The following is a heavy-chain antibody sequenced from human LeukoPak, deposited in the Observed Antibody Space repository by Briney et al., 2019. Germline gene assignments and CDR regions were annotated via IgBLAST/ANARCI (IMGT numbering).Heavy chain of an antibody. CDR2: INHSGST. V-gene: IGHV4-39*07. CDR3: ARASSIAARSWFDP. Sequence: PSETLSLTCTVSGGSISSSSYSWGWIRQPPGKGLEWIGEINHSGSTNYNPSLKSRVTISVDTSKNQFSLKLSSVTAADTAVYYCARASSIAARSWFDPWGQGTLVTVSS. J-gene: IGHJ5*02. CDR1: GGSISSSSYS. D-gene: IGHD6-6*01.